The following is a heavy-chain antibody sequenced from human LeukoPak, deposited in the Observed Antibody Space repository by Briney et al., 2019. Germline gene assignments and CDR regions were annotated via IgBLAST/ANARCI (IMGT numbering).Heavy chain of an antibody. V-gene: IGHV3-7*03. J-gene: IGHJ4*02. CDR1: GFTFGKYW. Sequence: GGSLRLSCVASGFTFGKYWMSWVRQAPGKGLEWVANIKLDGSEKNYVDSVKGRFTISRDNSKNTLYLQMNSLRAEDTAVYYCAKEYYYDSSGPSFDYWGQGTLVTVSS. D-gene: IGHD3-22*01. CDR2: IKLDGSEK. CDR3: AKEYYYDSSGPSFDY.